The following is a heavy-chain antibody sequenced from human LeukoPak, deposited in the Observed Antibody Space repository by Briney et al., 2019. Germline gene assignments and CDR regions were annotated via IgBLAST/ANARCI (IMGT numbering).Heavy chain of an antibody. Sequence: ASVKVSCKASGYTFTGYYMHWVRQAPGQGLEWMGWINPNSGGTNYAQKFQGRVTMTRDTSISTAHMELSRLRSDDTAVYYCARSDHYDILTPGEYWGQGTLVTVSS. CDR1: GYTFTGYY. CDR3: ARSDHYDILTPGEY. CDR2: INPNSGGT. V-gene: IGHV1-2*02. J-gene: IGHJ4*02. D-gene: IGHD3-9*01.